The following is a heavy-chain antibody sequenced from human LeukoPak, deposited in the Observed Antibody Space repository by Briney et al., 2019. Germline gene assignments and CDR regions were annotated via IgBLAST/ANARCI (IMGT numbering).Heavy chain of an antibody. J-gene: IGHJ5*02. V-gene: IGHV4-31*03. Sequence: SETLSLTCTVSGGSISSGGYYWSWIRQHPGKGLEWIGYIYYSGSTYYNPSLKSRVTISVDTSKNQFSLKLSSVTAADTAVYYCARYYTPHWFDPWGQGTLVTVSS. CDR2: IYYSGST. D-gene: IGHD2-15*01. CDR1: GGSISSGGYY. CDR3: ARYYTPHWFDP.